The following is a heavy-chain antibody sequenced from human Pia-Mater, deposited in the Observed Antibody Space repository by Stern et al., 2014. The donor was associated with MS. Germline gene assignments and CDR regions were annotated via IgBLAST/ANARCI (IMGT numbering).Heavy chain of an antibody. J-gene: IGHJ5*02. CDR1: GFTFGDYA. V-gene: IGHV3-49*05. CDR3: TTSIFGVVALGWFDP. D-gene: IGHD3-3*01. CDR2: IRSKAYGGTT. Sequence: EVQLVESGGGLVKQGRSLRLSCTASGFTFGDYAMSWFRQAQGKGLEWVGFIRSKAYGGTTEYAASVKGRFTISRDDSKSIAYLQMNSLKTEDTAVYYCTTSIFGVVALGWFDPWGQGTLVTVSS.